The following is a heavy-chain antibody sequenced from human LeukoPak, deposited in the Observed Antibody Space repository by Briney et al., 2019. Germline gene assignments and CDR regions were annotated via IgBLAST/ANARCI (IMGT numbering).Heavy chain of an antibody. Sequence: SETLSLTCAVYGGSFSGYYWSWIHQPPGKGLEWIGEIIHSGSTNYNPSLKSRVTISVDTSKNQFSLRLTSVTAADTAVYYCAIIVPPFIHQLDWGQGTLVTVSS. V-gene: IGHV4-34*12. CDR1: GGSFSGYY. D-gene: IGHD2-2*01. CDR2: IIHSGST. CDR3: AIIVPPFIHQLD. J-gene: IGHJ4*02.